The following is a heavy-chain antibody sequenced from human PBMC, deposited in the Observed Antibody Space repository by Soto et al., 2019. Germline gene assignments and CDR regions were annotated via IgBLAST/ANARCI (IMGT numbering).Heavy chain of an antibody. CDR1: GFTFDDHG. Sequence: PGGSLRLSCVASGFTFDDHGMHWVRQIPGRGLEWVSGISWNNGSIGYAESVKGRFTIFRDNAKNSLYLEMNSLRQEDTALYYCVRDTSSGWHLKDHWGQGVQVTVSS. CDR2: ISWNNGSI. J-gene: IGHJ4*02. D-gene: IGHD3-9*01. CDR3: VRDTSSGWHLKDH. V-gene: IGHV3-9*01.